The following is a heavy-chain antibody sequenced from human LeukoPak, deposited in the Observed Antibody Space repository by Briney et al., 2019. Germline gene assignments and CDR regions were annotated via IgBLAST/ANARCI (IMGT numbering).Heavy chain of an antibody. Sequence: SETLSLTCAVYGGSFSGYYWSWIRQPPRKGLEWIGEINHSGSTNYNPSLKSRVTISVDTSKNQFSLKLSSVTAADTAVYYCARDSGSYYGVGYNWFDPWGQGTLVTVSS. CDR2: INHSGST. CDR1: GGSFSGYY. J-gene: IGHJ5*02. V-gene: IGHV4-34*01. D-gene: IGHD1-26*01. CDR3: ARDSGSYYGVGYNWFDP.